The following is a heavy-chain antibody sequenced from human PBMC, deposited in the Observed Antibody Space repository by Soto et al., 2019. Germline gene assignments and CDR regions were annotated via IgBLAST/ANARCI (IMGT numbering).Heavy chain of an antibody. D-gene: IGHD3-3*01. V-gene: IGHV3-23*01. Sequence: GGSLRLSCAASGFTFRSYAMSWVRQAPGKGLEWVSAISGSGGSTYYADSVKGRFTISRDNSENTVYLQMNSLRGEDTAVYYCPRDRGLKSRFSWLDTWGQGTRVTVSS. CDR3: PRDRGLKSRFSWLDT. J-gene: IGHJ5*02. CDR1: GFTFRSYA. CDR2: ISGSGGST.